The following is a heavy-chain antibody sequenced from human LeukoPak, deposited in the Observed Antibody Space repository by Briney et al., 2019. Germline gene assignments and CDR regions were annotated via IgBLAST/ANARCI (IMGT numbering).Heavy chain of an antibody. J-gene: IGHJ4*02. CDR3: ASNLRGSYPGRYYFDY. CDR2: IIPIFGTA. Sequence: GSSVKVSCKASGGTFSSYAISWVRQAPGQGLEWMGGIIPIFGTANYAQKFQGRVTITTDVSTSTAYMELSSLRSEDTAVYYCASNLRGSYPGRYYFDYWGQGTLVTVSS. V-gene: IGHV1-69*05. CDR1: GGTFSSYA. D-gene: IGHD1-26*01.